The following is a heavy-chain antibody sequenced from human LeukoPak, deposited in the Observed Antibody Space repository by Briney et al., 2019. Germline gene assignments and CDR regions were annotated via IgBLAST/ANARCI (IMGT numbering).Heavy chain of an antibody. D-gene: IGHD2-2*01. CDR1: GGTFSSYA. CDR2: IIPIFGTA. CDR3: ARDLRMVVVPAAIGYYYYMDV. Sequence: ASVKVSCKASGGTFSSYAISWVRQAPGQGLEWMGGIIPIFGTANYAQKFQGRVTITADESTSTAYMELSSLRSEDTAVYYCARDLRMVVVPAAIGYYYYMDVWGKGTTVTVSS. J-gene: IGHJ6*03. V-gene: IGHV1-69*01.